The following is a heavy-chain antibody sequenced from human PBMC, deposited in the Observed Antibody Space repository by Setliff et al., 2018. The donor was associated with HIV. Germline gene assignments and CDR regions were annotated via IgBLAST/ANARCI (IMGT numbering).Heavy chain of an antibody. D-gene: IGHD2-8*02. J-gene: IGHJ6*03. V-gene: IGHV4-34*01. CDR1: GGSFSGYY. Sequence: PSETLSLTCAVYGGSFSGYYWSWIRQPPGKGLEWIGEVTHSGRTNYNPSLESRVTTSVDTSKNHFSLKLRSVTAADTAVYYCARVSKTYWYSIPRDYYHHMDVWGKGTTVTVSS. CDR3: ARVSKTYWYSIPRDYYHHMDV. CDR2: VTHSGRT.